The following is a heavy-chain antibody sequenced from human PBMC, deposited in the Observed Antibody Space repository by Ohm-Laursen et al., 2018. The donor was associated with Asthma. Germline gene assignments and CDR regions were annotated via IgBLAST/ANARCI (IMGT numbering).Heavy chain of an antibody. V-gene: IGHV4-31*03. Sequence: TLSLTCTVSGASITSAPYYWNWIRQHPGKGLEWIGYIYYSGSTYYNPSLKSRVTISVDTSKNQFSLKLSSVTAADTAVYYCARSEGYSSSWYFGYWGQGTLVTVSS. CDR1: GASITSAPYY. CDR3: ARSEGYSSSWYFGY. D-gene: IGHD6-13*01. J-gene: IGHJ4*02. CDR2: IYYSGST.